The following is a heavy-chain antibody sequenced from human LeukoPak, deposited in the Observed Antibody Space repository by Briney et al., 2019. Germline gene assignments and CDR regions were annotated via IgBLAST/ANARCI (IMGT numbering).Heavy chain of an antibody. CDR1: GFTFSSYS. Sequence: GGSLRLSCAASGFTFSSYSMNWVRQAPGKGLEWVSDSSSSSSTKYYADSVKGRFTISRDNAKNSLYLQMNSLRDEDTAVYYCARVKNGLLDYWGQGTLVTVSS. CDR3: ARVKNGLLDY. D-gene: IGHD5-12*01. CDR2: SSSSSSTK. V-gene: IGHV3-48*02. J-gene: IGHJ4*02.